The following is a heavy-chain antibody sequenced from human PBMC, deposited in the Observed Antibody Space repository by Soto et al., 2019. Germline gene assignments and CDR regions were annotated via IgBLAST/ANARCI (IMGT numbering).Heavy chain of an antibody. Sequence: GGSLRLSCAASGFTFSSYAMHWVRQAPGKGLEWVAVISYDGSNKYYADSVKGRFTISRDNSKNTLYLQMNSLRAEDTAVYYCARDAAYDILTGYYTIAYYYGMDVWGQGTTVTVSS. V-gene: IGHV3-30-3*01. D-gene: IGHD3-9*01. CDR3: ARDAAYDILTGYYTIAYYYGMDV. CDR2: ISYDGSNK. J-gene: IGHJ6*02. CDR1: GFTFSSYA.